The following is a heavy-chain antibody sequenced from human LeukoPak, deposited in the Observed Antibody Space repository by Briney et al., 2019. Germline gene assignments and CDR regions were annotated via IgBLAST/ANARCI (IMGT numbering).Heavy chain of an antibody. J-gene: IGHJ4*02. CDR2: IYYSGLT. Sequence: SETLSLTCSVSGGSVSSDSFYWSWIRQPPGKGLEWIGYIYYSGLTFYNPSLKSRVTISVDTSKNQFSLKLSSVTAADTAVYYCARETAMISTWSAFDYWGQGILVTVSS. V-gene: IGHV4-61*01. CDR1: GGSVSSDSFY. D-gene: IGHD5-18*01. CDR3: ARETAMISTWSAFDY.